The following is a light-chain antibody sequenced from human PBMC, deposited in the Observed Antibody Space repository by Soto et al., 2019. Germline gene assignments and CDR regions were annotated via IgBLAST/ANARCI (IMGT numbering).Light chain of an antibody. J-gene: IGKJ3*01. V-gene: IGKV3-20*01. CDR3: ELYGGLPLS. CDR1: QSLGSRK. CDR2: AAS. Sequence: EIVLTQSPGTLSLSPGERATLSCRASQSLGSRKLAWYQQKPGQAPRLLIHAASTRATGVPDRFSGSGSGTDFTLIINRLEPEDFAVYFCELYGGLPLSFGPGTKVDVK.